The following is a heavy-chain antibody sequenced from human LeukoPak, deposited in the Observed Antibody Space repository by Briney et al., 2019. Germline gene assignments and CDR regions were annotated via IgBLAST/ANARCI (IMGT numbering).Heavy chain of an antibody. V-gene: IGHV3-30-3*01. J-gene: IGHJ4*02. D-gene: IGHD7-27*01. CDR3: ARESWGSGFDY. Sequence: GGSLRLSCAASGFTFSSYAMHWVRQAPGKGLEWVAVISYDGSNKYYADSVKGRFTISRDNSKNTPYPQMNSLRAEDTAVYYCARESWGSGFDYWGQGTLVTVSS. CDR1: GFTFSSYA. CDR2: ISYDGSNK.